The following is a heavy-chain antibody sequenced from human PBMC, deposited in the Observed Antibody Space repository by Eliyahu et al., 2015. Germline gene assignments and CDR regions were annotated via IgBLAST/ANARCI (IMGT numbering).Heavy chain of an antibody. V-gene: IGHV1-8*01. CDR2: MNPNSGNT. D-gene: IGHD3-10*01. J-gene: IGHJ4*02. Sequence: QVQLVQSGAEXKKPGASVKVSCKASGSXFTXXDXNWVRXATGQGLEWMGWMNPNSGNTGYAQKFQGRVTMTRNTSISTAYMELSSLRSEDTAVYYCARGSDYYGSGSLGYWGQGTLVTVSS. CDR1: GSXFTXXD. CDR3: ARGSDYYGSGSLGY.